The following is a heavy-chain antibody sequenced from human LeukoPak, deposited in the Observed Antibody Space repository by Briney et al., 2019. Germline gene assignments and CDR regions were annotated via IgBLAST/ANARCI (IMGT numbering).Heavy chain of an antibody. J-gene: IGHJ4*02. D-gene: IGHD3-9*01. CDR3: ARDLSYDILTGYYTPFHY. Sequence: ASVKVSCKASGYTFTSYDINWVRQATGQGLEWMGWMNPNSGNTDYAQKLQGRVTMTTDTSTSTAYMELRSLRSDDTAVYYCARDLSYDILTGYYTPFHYWGQGTLVTVSS. V-gene: IGHV1-8*01. CDR2: MNPNSGNT. CDR1: GYTFTSYD.